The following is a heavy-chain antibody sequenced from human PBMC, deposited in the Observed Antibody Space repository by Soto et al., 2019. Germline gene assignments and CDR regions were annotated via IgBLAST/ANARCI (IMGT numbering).Heavy chain of an antibody. D-gene: IGHD1-20*01. CDR1: GFVFRNYE. CDR2: ISNSGNTI. CDR3: ARDIDNRDYYYGLDV. V-gene: IGHV3-48*03. Sequence: GGSLRLSCVASGFVFRNYEMNWVRQAPGKGLEWISYISNSGNTIYVADSMRGRFTISRDNAKNSLFLQMNSLRADDTAVYYCARDIDNRDYYYGLDVWGQGTTVTVSS. J-gene: IGHJ6*02.